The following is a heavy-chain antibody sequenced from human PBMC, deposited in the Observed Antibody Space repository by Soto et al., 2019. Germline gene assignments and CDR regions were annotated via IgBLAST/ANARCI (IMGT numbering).Heavy chain of an antibody. V-gene: IGHV4-30-2*01. Sequence: PSETLSLTCAVSGGSISSGGYSWSWIRQPPGKGLEWIGYIYHGGSTYYNPSLKSRVTISVDRSKNQFSLKLSSVTAADTAVYYCARSDGRYWGQGTLVTVSS. J-gene: IGHJ4*02. CDR1: GGSISSGGYS. CDR2: IYHGGST. CDR3: ARSDGRY.